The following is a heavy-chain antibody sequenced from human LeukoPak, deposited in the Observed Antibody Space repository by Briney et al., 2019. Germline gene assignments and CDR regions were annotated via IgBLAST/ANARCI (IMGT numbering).Heavy chain of an antibody. CDR1: GFTFSSYA. CDR2: ISGRSSII. J-gene: IGHJ3*01. Sequence: GGSLRLSCAPSGFTFSSYAMSWVRQAPGKGLEWVSSISGRSSIIWYADSVKGRFIISRDNAENSLFLQLNGLRAEDTAVYYCVREASHVFDFWGQGTMVTVS. V-gene: IGHV3-21*01. CDR3: VREASHVFDF.